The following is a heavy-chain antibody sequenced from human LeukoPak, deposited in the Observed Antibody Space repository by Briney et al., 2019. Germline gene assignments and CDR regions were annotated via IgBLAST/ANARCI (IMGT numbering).Heavy chain of an antibody. CDR3: ARISTIGTKWVY. CDR1: GFTFSSYK. Sequence: GGPLRLSCVGCGFTFSSYKMRWVREAPGGGVEWVANINQDGSEKYYVDSVKGRFTVSRDNAKNLLYVQMDSLRAEDTAAYYCARISTIGTKWVYSGQGTLVTVSS. CDR2: INQDGSEK. D-gene: IGHD1-1*01. V-gene: IGHV3-7*01. J-gene: IGHJ4*02.